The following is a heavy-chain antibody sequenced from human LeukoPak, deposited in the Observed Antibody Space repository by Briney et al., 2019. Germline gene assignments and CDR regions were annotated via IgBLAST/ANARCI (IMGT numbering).Heavy chain of an antibody. Sequence: GSLRLSCAASGFTFSSYWMHWVRQAPGKGLVWVSRIKSDGSTNYADSVKGRFTISRDNAKNTVSLQMNSLRAEDTGVYYCARAPSEIGGYYPEYFRHWGQGTLATVSS. J-gene: IGHJ1*01. CDR2: IKSDGST. D-gene: IGHD3-22*01. CDR1: GFTFSSYW. CDR3: ARAPSEIGGYYPEYFRH. V-gene: IGHV3-74*01.